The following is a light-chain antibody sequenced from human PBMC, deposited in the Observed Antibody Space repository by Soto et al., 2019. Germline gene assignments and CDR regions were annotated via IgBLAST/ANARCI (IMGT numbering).Light chain of an antibody. V-gene: IGKV3-20*01. CDR2: GAS. Sequence: EIVLTQSPGTLSLSPWERATLSCRASQSVNFNYVAWYQQKPGQAPRLLIFGASRRATGIPDRFTGRGSGTGFSLTISRLEPEDSAVYFCQQYGDSPGTFGQGTKVDIK. CDR1: QSVNFNY. J-gene: IGKJ1*01. CDR3: QQYGDSPGT.